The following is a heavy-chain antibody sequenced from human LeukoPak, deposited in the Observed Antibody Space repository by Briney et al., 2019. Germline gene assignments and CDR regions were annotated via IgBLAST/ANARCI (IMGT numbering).Heavy chain of an antibody. V-gene: IGHV3-23*01. D-gene: IGHD6-19*01. CDR3: AKSPYSSGWLHYY. J-gene: IGHJ4*02. Sequence: GGSLRLSCAASGFTFSSYGMNWVRQAPGKGLEWVSAITGSGGSTYYADSVKGRFTISRDNSKNTLYLQMNSLRAEDTAVYYCAKSPYSSGWLHYYWGQGTLVTVSS. CDR2: ITGSGGST. CDR1: GFTFSSYG.